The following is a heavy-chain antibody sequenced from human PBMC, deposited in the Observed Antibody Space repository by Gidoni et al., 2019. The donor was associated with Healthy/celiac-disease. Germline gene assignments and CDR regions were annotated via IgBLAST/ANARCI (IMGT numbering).Heavy chain of an antibody. J-gene: IGHJ6*02. CDR1: GFTFSSYG. CDR3: AKDLGVVAATKYYYYYYGMDV. D-gene: IGHD2-15*01. CDR2: ISYDGSNK. Sequence: QVQLVESGGGVVQPGSSLRVSCAASGFTFSSYGVHWVRLAPGKGLEWVAVISYDGSNKYSADSVKGRFTISRDNSKNTLYLPMHRLRAADTAVYYCAKDLGVVAATKYYYYYYGMDVWGQGTTVTVSS. V-gene: IGHV3-30*18.